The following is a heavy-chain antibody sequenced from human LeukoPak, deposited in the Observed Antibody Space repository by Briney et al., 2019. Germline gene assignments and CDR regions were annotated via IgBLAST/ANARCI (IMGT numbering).Heavy chain of an antibody. V-gene: IGHV3-21*01. CDR2: ITSSSIRT. D-gene: IGHD2-2*01. J-gene: IGHJ6*03. CDR3: AKDRVVVVPAAMRFSLYYYYMDV. CDR1: GFTFITYN. Sequence: GGSLRLSCAASGFTFITYNMNWVRQAPGKGLEWVSSITSSSIRTFYADSARGRFTISRDNAKNSLYLQMNSLRAEDTAVYYCAKDRVVVVPAAMRFSLYYYYMDVWGKGTTVTISS.